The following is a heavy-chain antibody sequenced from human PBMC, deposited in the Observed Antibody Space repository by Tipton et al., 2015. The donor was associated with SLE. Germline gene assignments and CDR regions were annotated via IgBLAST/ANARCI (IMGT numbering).Heavy chain of an antibody. CDR3: ARDPLRDYGGQTAPES. D-gene: IGHD4-23*01. V-gene: IGHV4-38-2*02. CDR1: GYSISRGYY. J-gene: IGHJ5*02. CDR2: VYPGGTA. Sequence: TLSLTCTVSGYSISRGYYWGWIRQPPGGGLEWLGSVYPGGTAYYNSSLKSRVTVSVDTAKNQFSLKLTSVTAADTAVYYCARDPLRDYGGQTAPESWGQGTLVTVSS.